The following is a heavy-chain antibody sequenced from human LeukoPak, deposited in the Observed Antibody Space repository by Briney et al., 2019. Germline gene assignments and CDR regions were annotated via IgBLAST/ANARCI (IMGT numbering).Heavy chain of an antibody. CDR2: INHSGST. J-gene: IGHJ5*02. Sequence: PSETLSLTCAVYGGSFSGYYWSWIRQPPGKGLEWIGEINHSGSTNYKSSLKSRVTISVDTSTNNFSLKLSSVTAADKAVYYCARDTYNWNVDAFDPWGQGTLVTVSS. CDR3: ARDTYNWNVDAFDP. D-gene: IGHD1-20*01. V-gene: IGHV4-34*01. CDR1: GGSFSGYY.